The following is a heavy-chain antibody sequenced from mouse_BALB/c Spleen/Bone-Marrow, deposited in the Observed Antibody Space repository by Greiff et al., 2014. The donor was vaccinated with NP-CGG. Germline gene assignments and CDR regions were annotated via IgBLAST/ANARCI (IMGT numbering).Heavy chain of an antibody. J-gene: IGHJ2*01. CDR1: GFTFSSYA. D-gene: IGHD2-2*01. CDR3: ARGVRGFDY. V-gene: IGHV5-9-3*01. CDR2: ISSGGSYT. Sequence: EVHLVESGGGLVKPGGSLKLSCAASGFTFSSYAMSWVRQTPEKRLEWVATISSGGSYTYYPDSVKGRFTISRDNAKNTLYLQMSSLRSEDTAMYYCARGVRGFDYWGQGTTLTVSS.